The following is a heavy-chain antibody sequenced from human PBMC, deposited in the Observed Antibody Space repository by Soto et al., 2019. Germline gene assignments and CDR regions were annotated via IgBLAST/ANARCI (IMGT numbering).Heavy chain of an antibody. CDR2: IRSKTYGGTT. CDR3: AREANYYDSSGYYLLTYFDY. J-gene: IGHJ4*02. CDR1: GFTFGDYA. Sequence: PGGSLRLSCTASGFTFGDYAMSWFRQAPGKGLEWVGFIRSKTYGGTTEYAAPVKGRFTISRDDSKSIAYLQMNSLKTEDTAVYYCAREANYYDSSGYYLLTYFDYWGQGTLVTVSS. D-gene: IGHD3-22*01. V-gene: IGHV3-49*03.